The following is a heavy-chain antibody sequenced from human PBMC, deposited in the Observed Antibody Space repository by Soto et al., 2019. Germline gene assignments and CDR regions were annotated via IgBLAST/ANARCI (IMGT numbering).Heavy chain of an antibody. CDR3: AKDLVVVPAASFYYYYYGMDV. V-gene: IGHV3-30*18. CDR1: GFSFSNYG. D-gene: IGHD2-2*01. Sequence: PGESLKISCVDSGFSFSNYGMHWVRQAPGKGLEWVAVISYDGSKKYYVDSVKGRFTISRDNSKNTLYLQMNSLRAEDTAVYYCAKDLVVVPAASFYYYYYGMDVWGQGTTVTVSS. J-gene: IGHJ6*02. CDR2: ISYDGSKK.